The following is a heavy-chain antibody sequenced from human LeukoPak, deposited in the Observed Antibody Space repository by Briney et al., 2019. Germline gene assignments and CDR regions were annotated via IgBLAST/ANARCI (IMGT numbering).Heavy chain of an antibody. V-gene: IGHV3-30*18. D-gene: IGHD3-10*01. CDR2: ISYDGSNK. Sequence: GGSLRLSCAASGFTFSSYGMHWVRQAPGKGLEWVAVISYDGSNKYYADSVKGRFTISRDNSKNTLYLQMNSLRAEDTAVYYCAKDYYGSGSYPYYFDYWGQGSLVTVSS. CDR1: GFTFSSYG. CDR3: AKDYYGSGSYPYYFDY. J-gene: IGHJ4*02.